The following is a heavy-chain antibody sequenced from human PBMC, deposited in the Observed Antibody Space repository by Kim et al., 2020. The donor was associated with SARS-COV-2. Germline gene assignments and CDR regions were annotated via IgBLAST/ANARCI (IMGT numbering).Heavy chain of an antibody. D-gene: IGHD6-19*01. V-gene: IGHV7-4-1*02. J-gene: IGHJ4*02. CDR1: GYTFTSYA. Sequence: ASVKVSCKASGYTFTSYAMNWVRQAPGQGLEWMGWINTNTGNPTYAQGFTGRFVFSLDTSVSTAYLQISSLKAEDTAVYYCARVVLSSGWYLAFVYWGQGPLVTVSS. CDR3: ARVVLSSGWYLAFVY. CDR2: INTNTGNP.